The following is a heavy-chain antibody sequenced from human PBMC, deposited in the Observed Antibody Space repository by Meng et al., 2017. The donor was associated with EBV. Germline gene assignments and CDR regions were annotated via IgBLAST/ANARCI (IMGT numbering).Heavy chain of an antibody. CDR2: IYYSGST. J-gene: IGHJ4*02. V-gene: IGHV4-39*07. D-gene: IGHD3-10*01. CDR1: GGSISSSSCY. CDR3: ARSSPVRFGELSN. Sequence: QLQLQESGPGLVKPSETLSLTCTVSGGSISSSSCYWGWIRQPPGKGLEWIGSIYYSGSTYYNPSLKSRVTISVDTSKNQFSLKLSSVTAADTAVYYCARSSPVRFGELSNSGQGTLGTVDS.